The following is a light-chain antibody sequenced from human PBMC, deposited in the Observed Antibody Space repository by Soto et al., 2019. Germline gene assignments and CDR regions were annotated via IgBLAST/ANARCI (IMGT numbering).Light chain of an antibody. CDR1: QSVSSNY. Sequence: EVVLTQSPGTLSLSPGERATLSCRASQSVSSNYLAWYQQRPGQAPRLLIYGASSRATGIPDGFSGSGSGTEFTLTISSLQSEDCALYYCQQYNNWPPSYTFGQGTKVDIK. V-gene: IGKV3-20*01. J-gene: IGKJ2*01. CDR2: GAS. CDR3: QQYNNWPPSYT.